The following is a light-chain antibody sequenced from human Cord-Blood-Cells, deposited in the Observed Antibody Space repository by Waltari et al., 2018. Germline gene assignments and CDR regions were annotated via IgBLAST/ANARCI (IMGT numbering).Light chain of an antibody. CDR3: CSYAGSSTWV. Sequence: PAWIHPASVSGSPVKWITTSRIEPNSDVGCFNLVSCNKQHPGKPPKLVIYKGSKRPSGVSNRFSGSKSGNTASLTSSGLQAEDEADYSCCSYAGSSTWVFGGGTKLTIL. V-gene: IGLV2-23*01. J-gene: IGLJ3*02. CDR2: KGS. CDR1: NSDVGCFNL.